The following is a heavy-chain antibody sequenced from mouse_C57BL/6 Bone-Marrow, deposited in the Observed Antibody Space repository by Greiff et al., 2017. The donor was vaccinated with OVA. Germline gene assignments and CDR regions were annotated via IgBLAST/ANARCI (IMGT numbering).Heavy chain of an antibody. Sequence: EVQGVESGGDLVKPGGSLKLSCAASGFTFSSYGMSWVRQTPDKRLEWVATISSGGSYTYYPDSVKGRFTISRDKAKNTLYLQMSSLKSEDTAMYYCARQGYWGQGTTLTVSS. V-gene: IGHV5-6*01. J-gene: IGHJ2*01. CDR3: ARQGY. CDR2: ISSGGSYT. CDR1: GFTFSSYG.